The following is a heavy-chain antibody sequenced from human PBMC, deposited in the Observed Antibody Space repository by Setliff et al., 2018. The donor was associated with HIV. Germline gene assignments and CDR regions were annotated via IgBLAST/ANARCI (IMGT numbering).Heavy chain of an antibody. J-gene: IGHJ3*02. CDR3: AREGTYSGTYWVRRVASFDI. CDR2: IFYSGIT. Sequence: PSETLSLTCTVSGGSFTSRSYYWGWIRQPPGKGLEWIGSIFYSGITYYNPSLKSRVTISVDTSKNQFSLNLTSVTAADTAVYYCAREGTYSGTYWVRRVASFDIWGQGTMVTVSS. D-gene: IGHD1-26*01. V-gene: IGHV4-39*02. CDR1: GGSFTSRSYY.